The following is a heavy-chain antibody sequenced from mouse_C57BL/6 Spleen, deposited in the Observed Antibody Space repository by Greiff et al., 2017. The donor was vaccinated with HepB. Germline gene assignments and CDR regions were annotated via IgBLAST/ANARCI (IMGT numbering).Heavy chain of an antibody. D-gene: IGHD1-1*01. Sequence: EVQLQQSGPELVKPGASVKIPCKASGYTFTDYNMDWVKQSHGKSLEWIGDINPNNGGTIYNQKFKGKATLTVDKSSSTAYMELRSLTSEDTAVYYCARGYYGSSPWAMDYWGQGTSVTVSS. CDR1: GYTFTDYN. CDR2: INPNNGGT. V-gene: IGHV1-18*01. CDR3: ARGYYGSSPWAMDY. J-gene: IGHJ4*01.